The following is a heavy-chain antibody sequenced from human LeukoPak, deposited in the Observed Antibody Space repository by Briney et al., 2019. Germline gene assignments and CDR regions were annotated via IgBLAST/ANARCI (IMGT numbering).Heavy chain of an antibody. CDR1: GFTFSSYG. V-gene: IGHV3-30*18. J-gene: IGHJ4*02. CDR3: ANYRSGNYAPPYDY. D-gene: IGHD3-10*01. CDR2: ISYDGSNK. Sequence: PGRSLRLSCAASGFTFSSYGMHWVRQAPGKGLEWVAVISYDGSNKYYADSVKGRFTISRDNSKNTVHLQMNSLRAEDTAVYYCANYRSGNYAPPYDYWGQGTLVTVSS.